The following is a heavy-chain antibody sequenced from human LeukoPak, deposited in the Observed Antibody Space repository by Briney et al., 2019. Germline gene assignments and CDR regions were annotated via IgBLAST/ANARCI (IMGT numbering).Heavy chain of an antibody. CDR1: GVSFSGYY. CDR2: INHSGST. D-gene: IGHD3-22*01. J-gene: IGHJ6*03. Sequence: SETLSLTCAVYGVSFSGYYWSWIRQPPGKGLEWIGEINHSGSTNYNPSLKSRVTISVDTSKNQFSLKLSSVTAADTAVYYCARGPGYYYDSSGYYSVVSPRKGYYMDVWGKGTTVTVSS. CDR3: ARGPGYYYDSSGYYSVVSPRKGYYMDV. V-gene: IGHV4-34*01.